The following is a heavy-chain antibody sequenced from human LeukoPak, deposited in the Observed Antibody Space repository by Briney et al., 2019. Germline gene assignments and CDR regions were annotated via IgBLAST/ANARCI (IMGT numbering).Heavy chain of an antibody. Sequence: GESLKISCKGSGYSFTSYWIGWVRQMPGKGLEWMGIIYPGDSDTRYSPSFQGQVTISADKSISTAYLQWSSLKASDTAMYYCARRKFAAAGTSVWFDPWGQGTLVTVSS. D-gene: IGHD6-13*01. CDR3: ARRKFAAAGTSVWFDP. CDR2: IYPGDSDT. J-gene: IGHJ5*02. CDR1: GYSFTSYW. V-gene: IGHV5-51*01.